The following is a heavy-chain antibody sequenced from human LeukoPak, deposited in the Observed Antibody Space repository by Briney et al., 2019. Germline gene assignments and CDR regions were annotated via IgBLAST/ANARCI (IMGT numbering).Heavy chain of an antibody. J-gene: IGHJ6*03. CDR2: IYYSGST. V-gene: IGHV4-39*01. CDR3: ARHSPSGCYPTGAGYYYYYYMDV. D-gene: IGHD3-22*01. Sequence: SETLPLTCTVSGGSISSSSYYWGWIRQPPGKGLEWIGSIYYSGSTYYNPSLKSRVTISVDTSRNQFSLKLSSVTAADTAVYYCARHSPSGCYPTGAGYYYYYYMDVWGKGTTVTVSS. CDR1: GGSISSSSYY.